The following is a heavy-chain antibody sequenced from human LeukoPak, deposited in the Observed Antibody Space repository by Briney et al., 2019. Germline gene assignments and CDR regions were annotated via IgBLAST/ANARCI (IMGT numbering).Heavy chain of an antibody. CDR3: ATPWDCSGGSCYFGY. J-gene: IGHJ4*02. CDR2: IIPIFGTA. Sequence: SVKVSCKASGGTFSSYAISWVRQAPGRGLEWMGGIIPIFGTANYAQKFQGRVTITADESTSTAYMELSSLRSEDTAVYYYATPWDCSGGSCYFGYWGQGTLVTVSS. V-gene: IGHV1-69*13. D-gene: IGHD2-15*01. CDR1: GGTFSSYA.